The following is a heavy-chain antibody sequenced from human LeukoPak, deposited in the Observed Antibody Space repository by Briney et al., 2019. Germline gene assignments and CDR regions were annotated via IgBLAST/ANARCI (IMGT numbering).Heavy chain of an antibody. CDR1: GGSISSYY. CDR2: IYYSGST. V-gene: IGHV4-59*08. CDR3: ARRVAAAAPFDY. D-gene: IGHD6-13*01. Sequence: SETLSLTCTVSGGSISSYYWSWIRQPPGKGLEWIGYIYYSGSTNYNPSLKSRVTISVDTSKNQFSLKLSSVTAADTAVYYCARRVAAAAPFDYWGQGTLVTVSS. J-gene: IGHJ4*02.